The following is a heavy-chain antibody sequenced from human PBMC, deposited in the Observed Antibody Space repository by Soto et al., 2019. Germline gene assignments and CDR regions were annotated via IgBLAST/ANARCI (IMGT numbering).Heavy chain of an antibody. Sequence: PGGSLRLSCAASGFTFSSYSMNWVRQAPGKGLEWVSRIYGGGNGPHYADSVKGRVTISRDNSKNTLYLQMNSLRAEDTAVYYCAKMEGMDPWAYSFDYWGQGTLVTVSS. D-gene: IGHD2-2*03. CDR3: AKMEGMDPWAYSFDY. V-gene: IGHV3-23*01. J-gene: IGHJ4*02. CDR1: GFTFSSYS. CDR2: IYGGGNGP.